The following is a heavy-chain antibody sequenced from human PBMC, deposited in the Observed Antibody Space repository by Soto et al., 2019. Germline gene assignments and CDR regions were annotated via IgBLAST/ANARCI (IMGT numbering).Heavy chain of an antibody. CDR1: GYTCPSYG. J-gene: IGHJ6*02. Sequence: QVQLVQSGAEVKKPGASVKVSCKASGYTCPSYGISWVRQDPGQGLEWMGWISAYNGNTNYAQKLQGRVTMTTDTSTSTAYMELRSLRSDDTAVYYCAREGRRRDYYYYGMDVWGQGTTVTVSS. CDR3: AREGRRRDYYYYGMDV. V-gene: IGHV1-18*01. CDR2: ISAYNGNT.